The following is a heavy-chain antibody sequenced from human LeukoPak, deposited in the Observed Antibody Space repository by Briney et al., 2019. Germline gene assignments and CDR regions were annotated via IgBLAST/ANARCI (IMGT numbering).Heavy chain of an antibody. CDR1: GGSISSSNYY. J-gene: IGHJ4*02. V-gene: IGHV4-39*07. D-gene: IGHD1-26*01. CDR3: AREGDSGSSEYDY. CDR2: IYSRGST. Sequence: PSETLSLTCIVSGGSISSSNYYWGWIRQSPGKGLEWIGSIYSRGSTYYNPSLKSRVIVSSDMSKNQFSLMLNSVTAADTAVYYCAREGDSGSSEYDYWGQGTLVTVSS.